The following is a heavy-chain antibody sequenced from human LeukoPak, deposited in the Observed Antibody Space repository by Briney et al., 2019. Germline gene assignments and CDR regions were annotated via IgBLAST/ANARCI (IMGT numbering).Heavy chain of an antibody. V-gene: IGHV3-23*01. Sequence: HPGGSLRLSCAASGFTFSSYAMSWVRQAPGKGLEWVSAISGSGGSTYYADSVKGRFTISRDNSKNTLYLQMNSLRAEDTAVYYCAKSHYYDSSGYRAINAFDIWGQGTMVTVSS. CDR2: ISGSGGST. CDR1: GFTFSSYA. J-gene: IGHJ3*02. D-gene: IGHD3-22*01. CDR3: AKSHYYDSSGYRAINAFDI.